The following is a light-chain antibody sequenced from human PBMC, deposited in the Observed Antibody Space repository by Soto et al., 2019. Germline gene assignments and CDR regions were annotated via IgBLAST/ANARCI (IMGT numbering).Light chain of an antibody. CDR3: QQRSNWPPIT. Sequence: EIVMTQSPATLSVSPGERATLSCRAGQGVTTNFAWYQQKSGQSPRLLIYDASNRATGIPARFSGGGSGTDFTLTIDNLEPEDFAIYYCQQRSNWPPITFGQGTRLEIK. CDR2: DAS. V-gene: IGKV3-11*01. J-gene: IGKJ5*01. CDR1: QGVTTN.